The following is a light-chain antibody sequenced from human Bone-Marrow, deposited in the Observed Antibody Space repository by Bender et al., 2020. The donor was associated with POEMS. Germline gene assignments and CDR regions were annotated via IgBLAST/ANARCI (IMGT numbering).Light chain of an antibody. V-gene: IGLV1-44*01. CDR2: GTN. Sequence: QSVLPQPPSVSGTPGQRVIISCSGSASDIGRFTVTWYQQVPGTAPRVLIYGTNWRPSGIPERFSGSSSGNTATLTISGTQAMDEADYYCQAWGSSTVVFGGGTKLTVL. CDR1: ASDIGRFT. CDR3: QAWGSSTVV. J-gene: IGLJ2*01.